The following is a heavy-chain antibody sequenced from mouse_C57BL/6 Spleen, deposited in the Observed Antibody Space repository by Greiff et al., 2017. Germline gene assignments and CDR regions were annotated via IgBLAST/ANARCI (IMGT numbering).Heavy chain of an antibody. CDR2: INPSNGGT. D-gene: IGHD1-1*01. V-gene: IGHV1-53*01. CDR1: GYTFTSYW. J-gene: IGHJ1*03. Sequence: QVQLQQPGTELVKPGASVKLSCKASGYTFTSYWMHWVKQRPGQGLEWIGNINPSNGGTNYNEKFKSKATLTVDKSSSTAYMQLSSLTSEDSAVYYCARSNGSSYAWYVDVWGTGTTVTVAS. CDR3: ARSNGSSYAWYVDV.